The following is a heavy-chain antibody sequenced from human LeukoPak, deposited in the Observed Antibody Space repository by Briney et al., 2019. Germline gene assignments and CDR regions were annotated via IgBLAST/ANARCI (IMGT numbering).Heavy chain of an antibody. D-gene: IGHD6-13*01. CDR1: GGSISSYY. V-gene: IGHV4-59*01. Sequence: PSETLSLTCTVSGGSISSYYWSWTRQPPGKGLEWIGYIYYSGSTNYNPSLKSRVTISVDTSKNQFSLKLSSVTAADTAVYYCASGIAAPFNWFDPWGQGTLVTVSS. CDR3: ASGIAAPFNWFDP. J-gene: IGHJ5*02. CDR2: IYYSGST.